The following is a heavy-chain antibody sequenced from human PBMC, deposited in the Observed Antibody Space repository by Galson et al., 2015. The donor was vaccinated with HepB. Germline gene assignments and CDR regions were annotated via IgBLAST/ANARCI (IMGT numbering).Heavy chain of an antibody. V-gene: IGHV4-59*08. CDR2: IYYSGST. Sequence: ETLSLTCTVSGGSISSYYWSWIRQPPGKGLEWIGYIYYSGSTNYNPSLKSRVTISVDASKNQFSLKLSSVTAADTAVYYCARGPALYGDYRYFDLWGRGTLVTVSS. J-gene: IGHJ2*01. D-gene: IGHD4-17*01. CDR3: ARGPALYGDYRYFDL. CDR1: GGSISSYY.